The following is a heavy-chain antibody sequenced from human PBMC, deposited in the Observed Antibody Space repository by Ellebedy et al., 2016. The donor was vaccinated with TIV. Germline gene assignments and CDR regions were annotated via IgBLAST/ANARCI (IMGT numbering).Heavy chain of an antibody. CDR2: ISGLNGKT. Sequence: AASVKVSCKTSGYTFTSYGVSWVRQAPGQGLEWMGWISGLNGKTKYARTVQGRVTLTTDTSTSTAYMELRNLRSDDTAVYYCARSYCGGDCFTFDYWGQGTLVAVSS. CDR3: ARSYCGGDCFTFDY. CDR1: GYTFTSYG. V-gene: IGHV1-18*01. J-gene: IGHJ4*02. D-gene: IGHD2-21*02.